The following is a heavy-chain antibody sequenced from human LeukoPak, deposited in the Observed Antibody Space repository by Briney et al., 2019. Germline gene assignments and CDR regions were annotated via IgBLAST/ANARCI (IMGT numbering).Heavy chain of an antibody. J-gene: IGHJ4*02. CDR3: ARPPQGSSGSLGFDY. V-gene: IGHV5-51*01. D-gene: IGHD6-19*01. Sequence: GESLKISCKGSGYTFTNYWIDWVRQMPGKGLEWMGIIYPADSDTRYSPSFQGQVTISADKSISTAYLQWSSLKASDTAMYYCARPPQGSSGSLGFDYWGQGTLVTVSS. CDR1: GYTFTNYW. CDR2: IYPADSDT.